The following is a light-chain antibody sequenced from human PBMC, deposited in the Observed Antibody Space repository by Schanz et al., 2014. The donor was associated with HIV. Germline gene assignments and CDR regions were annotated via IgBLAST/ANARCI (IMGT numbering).Light chain of an antibody. Sequence: EIVMTQSPATLSVSPGERVTLSCRTDQGVARNMAWFQHKPRQAPRLLIYDASNRATGIPARFSGSGSGTDFTLTISSLQSEDFAFYYCHQYNDWPGTFGQGTNLGIK. J-gene: IGKJ2*01. CDR1: QGVARN. V-gene: IGKV3D-15*01. CDR3: HQYNDWPGT. CDR2: DAS.